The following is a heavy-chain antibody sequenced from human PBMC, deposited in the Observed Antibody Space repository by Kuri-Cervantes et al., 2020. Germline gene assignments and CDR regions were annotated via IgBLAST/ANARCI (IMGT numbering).Heavy chain of an antibody. CDR3: ARAPVVDIYRFDY. CDR2: INHSGST. Sequence: SETLSLTCAVYGGSFSGHYWSWIRQPPGKGLEWIGEINHSGSTNYNPSLKSRVTISVDTSKNQFSLKLSSVTAADTAVYYCARAPVVDIYRFDYWGQGTLVTVSS. D-gene: IGHD2-15*01. CDR1: GGSFSGHY. J-gene: IGHJ4*02. V-gene: IGHV4-34*01.